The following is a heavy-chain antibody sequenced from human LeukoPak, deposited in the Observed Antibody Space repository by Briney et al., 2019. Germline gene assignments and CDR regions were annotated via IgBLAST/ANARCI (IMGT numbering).Heavy chain of an antibody. CDR1: GFTFDNYA. Sequence: GGSLRLSCAASGFTFDNYAMHWVRQAPGKGLEWVSGISWNSGSIGYVDSVKGRFTISRDNAKNSLYLQMDSLRAEDTAVYYCARGLSGNIVATSTDYWGQGTLVTVSS. J-gene: IGHJ4*02. D-gene: IGHD5-12*01. V-gene: IGHV3-9*01. CDR3: ARGLSGNIVATSTDY. CDR2: ISWNSGSI.